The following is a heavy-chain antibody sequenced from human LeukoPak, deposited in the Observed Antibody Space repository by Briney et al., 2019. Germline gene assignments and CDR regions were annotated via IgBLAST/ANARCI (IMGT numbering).Heavy chain of an antibody. J-gene: IGHJ6*02. CDR3: ARDRYDILTGYYPPAYYYYGMDV. CDR2: IYHSGST. D-gene: IGHD3-9*01. CDR1: GGSISSGGYS. Sequence: SETLSLTCAVSGGSISSGGYSWRWLRQPPGRGLERIAYIYHSGSTYYNPSLKSRVTISVDRSKNQFSLKLSSVTAADTAVYYCARDRYDILTGYYPPAYYYYGMDVWGQGTTVTVSS. V-gene: IGHV4-30-2*01.